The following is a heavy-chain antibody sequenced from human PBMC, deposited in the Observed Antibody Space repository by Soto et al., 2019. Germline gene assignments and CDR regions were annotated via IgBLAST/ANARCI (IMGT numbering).Heavy chain of an antibody. J-gene: IGHJ5*02. CDR3: ARGTLYSSRYNWFDP. CDR2: IYYSGST. CDR1: GGSISSYY. V-gene: IGHV4-59*01. Sequence: SETLSLTCTVSGGSISSYYWSWIRQPPGKGLEWIGYIYYSGSTNYNPSLKSRVTISVDTSKNQFSLKLSSVTAADTAVYYCARGTLYSSRYNWFDPWGQGTLVTVSS. D-gene: IGHD6-13*01.